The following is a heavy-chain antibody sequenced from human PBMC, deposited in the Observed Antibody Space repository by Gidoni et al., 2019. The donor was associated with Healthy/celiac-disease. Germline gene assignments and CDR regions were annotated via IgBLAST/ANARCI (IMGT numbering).Heavy chain of an antibody. V-gene: IGHV3-9*01. CDR3: AKDNGPGVGATLHS. J-gene: IGHJ4*02. D-gene: IGHD1-26*01. CDR2: ISWNSGSI. CDR1: GFTFDDYA. Sequence: EVQLVESGGGLVQPGRYLRLSCAASGFTFDDYAMHWVRQAPGKGLEWVSGISWNSGSIGYADSVKGRFTISRDNAKNSLYLQMNSLRAEDTALYYCAKDNGPGVGATLHSWGQGTLVTVSS.